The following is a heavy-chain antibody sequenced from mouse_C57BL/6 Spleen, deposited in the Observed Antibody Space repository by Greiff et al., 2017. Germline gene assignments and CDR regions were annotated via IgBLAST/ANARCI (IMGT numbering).Heavy chain of an antibody. CDR2: IDPSDSGT. J-gene: IGHJ2*01. Sequence: VQLQQPGAELVRPGSSVKLSCKASGYTFTSYWMHWVKQRPIQGLEWIGNIDPSDSGTHYNQKFKDKATLTVDKSSSTAYMQLSSLTSEDSAVYYCATNFLFDYWGQGTTLTVSS. CDR1: GYTFTSYW. V-gene: IGHV1-52*01. CDR3: ATNFLFDY. D-gene: IGHD4-1*01.